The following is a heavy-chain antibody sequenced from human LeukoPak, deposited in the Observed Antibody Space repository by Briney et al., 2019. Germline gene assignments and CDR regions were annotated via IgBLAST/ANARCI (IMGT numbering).Heavy chain of an antibody. J-gene: IGHJ6*02. D-gene: IGHD3-16*01. CDR1: GSSISSYY. CDR3: ARGGITTMDV. Sequence: PSETLSLTCTVSGSSISSYYWSWIRQPPGKGLEWIGYFYYSGNTNYNPSLKSRVTISVDTSKNQFSLKLSSVTAADTAVYYCARGGITTMDVWAKGPRSPSP. CDR2: FYYSGNT. V-gene: IGHV4-59*01.